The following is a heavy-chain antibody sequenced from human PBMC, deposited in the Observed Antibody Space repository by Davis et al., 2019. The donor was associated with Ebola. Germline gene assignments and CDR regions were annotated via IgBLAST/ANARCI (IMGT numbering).Heavy chain of an antibody. Sequence: GESLKISCAASGFTFSSYAMSWVRQAPGKGLEWVSGISGSGGYTYYADSVKGRFTISRDNSKNTLYLQMNSLRAEDTAVYYCAKDYRGAIFGVVHSDWGQGTMVTVSS. D-gene: IGHD3-3*01. J-gene: IGHJ3*01. CDR3: AKDYRGAIFGVVHSD. V-gene: IGHV3-23*01. CDR2: ISGSGGYT. CDR1: GFTFSSYA.